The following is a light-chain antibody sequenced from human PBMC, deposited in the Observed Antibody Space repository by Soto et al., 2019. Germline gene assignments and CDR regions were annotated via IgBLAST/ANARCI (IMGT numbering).Light chain of an antibody. Sequence: QSVLTQPPSVSAATGQTVTISCSGSTSNIGSNYVSWYQQLPGTAPRLLIYDNNKRPSVIPDRFSGSKSGTSAPLGITGLQTGDESLYYCATWDNSLRAVVFGGGTKLTVL. CDR3: ATWDNSLRAVV. V-gene: IGLV1-51*01. J-gene: IGLJ2*01. CDR2: DNN. CDR1: TSNIGSNY.